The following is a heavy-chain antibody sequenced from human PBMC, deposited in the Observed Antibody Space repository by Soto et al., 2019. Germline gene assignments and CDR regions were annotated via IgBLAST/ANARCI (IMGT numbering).Heavy chain of an antibody. J-gene: IGHJ6*02. CDR2: IIDSGGST. Sequence: GGSLRLSCAASGFTFSSCAMGWVRQAPGKGLEWVSDIIDSGGSTYYADSVKGRFTISRDNSKSTLYLQMNSLTAADTAIYYCARDKDSYSGMDVWGQGTTVTVSS. V-gene: IGHV3-23*01. CDR3: ARDKDSYSGMDV. CDR1: GFTFSSCA.